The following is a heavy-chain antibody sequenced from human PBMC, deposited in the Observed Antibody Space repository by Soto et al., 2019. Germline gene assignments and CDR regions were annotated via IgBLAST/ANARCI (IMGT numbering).Heavy chain of an antibody. Sequence: QVQLVESGGCVVQPGRSLRLSCAASGFTFSSYGMHWVRQAPGKGLEWVAVIWYDGRNKYYAVSVKGRFTISRDNSKNTLYLQMNSLRAEDTAVYYCARSTQRILFDYWGQGTLVTVSS. CDR2: IWYDGRNK. J-gene: IGHJ4*02. CDR1: GFTFSSYG. D-gene: IGHD2-15*01. V-gene: IGHV3-33*01. CDR3: ARSTQRILFDY.